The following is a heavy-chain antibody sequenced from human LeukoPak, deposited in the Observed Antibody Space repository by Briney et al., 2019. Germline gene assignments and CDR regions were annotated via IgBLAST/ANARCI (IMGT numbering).Heavy chain of an antibody. CDR2: IGKDGSRI. D-gene: IGHD2/OR15-2a*01. J-gene: IGHJ4*02. V-gene: IGHV3-7*01. CDR1: GFSLSGYW. CDR3: ARDLDFYATDY. Sequence: PGGSLRLSCTASGFSLSGYWMSWVRQAPGQGLEWVANIGKDGSRIHYADSVKGRFTISRDNAKNSLSLQMNSLRADDTAIYYCARDLDFYATDYWGQGTLVTVSS.